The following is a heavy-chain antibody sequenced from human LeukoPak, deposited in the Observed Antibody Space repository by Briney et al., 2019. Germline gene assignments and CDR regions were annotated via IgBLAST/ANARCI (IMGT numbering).Heavy chain of an antibody. CDR3: ARGYYGSGSIFDY. Sequence: SETLSLTCTVSGYSISSGYYWGWIRQPPGKGLEWIGSIYHSGSTYYNPSLKSRVTISVDTSKNQFSLKLSSVTAADTAVYYCARGYYGSGSIFDYWGQGTLVTVSS. V-gene: IGHV4-38-2*02. CDR2: IYHSGST. D-gene: IGHD3-10*01. CDR1: GYSISSGYY. J-gene: IGHJ4*02.